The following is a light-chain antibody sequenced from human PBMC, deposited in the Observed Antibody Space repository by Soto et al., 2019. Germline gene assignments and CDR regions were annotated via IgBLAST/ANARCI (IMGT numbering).Light chain of an antibody. V-gene: IGLV2-14*01. CDR1: SSDVGGYNY. J-gene: IGLJ2*01. CDR2: DVS. Sequence: QSVLTQPASVSGSPGQSITISCTGTSSDVGGYNYVSWYQQHPGKAPNLIIFDVSNRPSGVSNRFSGSKSGNSASLTISGLQAEDEADYYCSSYTGSNTPVLFGGGTKVTVL. CDR3: SSYTGSNTPVL.